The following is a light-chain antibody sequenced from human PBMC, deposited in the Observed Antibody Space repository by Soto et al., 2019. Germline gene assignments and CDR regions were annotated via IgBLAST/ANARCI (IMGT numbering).Light chain of an antibody. CDR3: QQSHISPRT. J-gene: IGKJ1*01. CDR2: GAS. Sequence: EIVWTQSPVTLSLSPVEVARLSCMASQSVSNNYLAWYQQKPGQAPRLLIYGASSRATGIPDRFSGSGSGTDFTLTISRLEPEDFAVYYCQQSHISPRTFGQGTKVDIK. CDR1: QSVSNNY. V-gene: IGKV3-20*01.